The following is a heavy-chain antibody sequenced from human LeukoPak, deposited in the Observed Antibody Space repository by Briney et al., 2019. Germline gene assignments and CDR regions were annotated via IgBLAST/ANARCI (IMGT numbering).Heavy chain of an antibody. CDR3: AELGITMIGGV. J-gene: IGHJ6*04. CDR1: GFTFSSYW. CDR2: VKQNGNEK. Sequence: GGSLRLSCAASGFTFSSYWMSWVRQAPGKGLEWVANVKQNGNEKNYVDSVKGRFTISRDNAKNSLFLQMNSLRAEDTAVYYCAELGITMIGGVWGKGTTVTISS. V-gene: IGHV3-7*01. D-gene: IGHD3-10*02.